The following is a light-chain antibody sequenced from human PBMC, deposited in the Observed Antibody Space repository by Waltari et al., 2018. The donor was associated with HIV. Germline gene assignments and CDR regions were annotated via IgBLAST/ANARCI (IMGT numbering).Light chain of an antibody. J-gene: IGLJ3*02. Sequence: QSALTPPRSVSGSPGQSVSLSCTGPSRDFGGSTYVSWYQQHQAKAPKLMIYDVTKRPSGFPDRFSGSKSVNTASLTISGLEAEDEADYYCCSYAGSFTLVFGGGTKLTVL. CDR3: CSYAGSFTLV. V-gene: IGLV2-11*01. CDR1: SRDFGGSTY. CDR2: DVT.